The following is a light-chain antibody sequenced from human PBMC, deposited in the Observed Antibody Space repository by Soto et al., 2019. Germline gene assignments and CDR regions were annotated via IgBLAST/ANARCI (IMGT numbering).Light chain of an antibody. V-gene: IGLV2-8*01. CDR1: SRDVGGYNY. Sequence: QAVVTQPPSASGSPGQSVTISCTGTSRDVGGYNYVSWYQHHPGKAPKFIIYEVTKRPSGVPDRFSGSKSGSTASLTVSGLQAEDEAYYYCSSYAGSHNVVFGGGTKLTVL. J-gene: IGLJ3*02. CDR3: SSYAGSHNVV. CDR2: EVT.